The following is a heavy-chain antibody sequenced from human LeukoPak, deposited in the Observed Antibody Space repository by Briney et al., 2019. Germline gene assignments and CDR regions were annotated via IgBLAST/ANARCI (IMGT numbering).Heavy chain of an antibody. D-gene: IGHD1-20*01. CDR3: ARHPITGAFDY. V-gene: IGHV4-59*08. Sequence: SETLSLTCTVSGGSISSYYWGWIRQPPGKGLEWIGYIYFSGSTNYNPSLKSRVTISVDTSKNQFSLQLNSVTAADTAVYYCARHPITGAFDYWGQGTLVTVSS. CDR1: GGSISSYY. CDR2: IYFSGST. J-gene: IGHJ4*02.